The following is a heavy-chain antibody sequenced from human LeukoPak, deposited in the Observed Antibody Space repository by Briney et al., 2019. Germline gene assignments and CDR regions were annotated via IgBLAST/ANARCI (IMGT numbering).Heavy chain of an antibody. CDR3: ARDSREYCGGDCPFNY. D-gene: IGHD2-21*02. Sequence: GPSLKVARKASGYTLTRYYMHWVRQAPGRGLEWMGWINPTSRGTNYAQKFQGRVTMTRDTSTSTAYIGLRRLRSDDTAEYYCARDSREYCGGDCPFNYWGQGTLVTVSS. CDR2: INPTSRGT. J-gene: IGHJ4*02. CDR1: GYTLTRYY. V-gene: IGHV1-2*02.